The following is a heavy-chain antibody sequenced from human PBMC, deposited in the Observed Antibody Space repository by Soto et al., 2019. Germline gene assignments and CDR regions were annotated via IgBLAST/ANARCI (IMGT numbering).Heavy chain of an antibody. CDR3: AREGGLYHIDY. V-gene: IGHV1-69*08. CDR2: IITTLGEA. Sequence: QVQPVQSGAEVKKPGSSVKVSCKTSGGTSNSISWVRQAPGQGLEWMGRIITTLGEATYAQKFQGRVTITAGRSTNTAYMDLTSLRFEDTAVYFCAREGGLYHIDYWGQGTLVTVSA. D-gene: IGHD3-16*01. J-gene: IGHJ4*02. CDR1: GGTSNS.